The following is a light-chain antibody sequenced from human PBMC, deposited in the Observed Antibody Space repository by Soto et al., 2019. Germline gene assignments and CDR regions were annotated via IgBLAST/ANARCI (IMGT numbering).Light chain of an antibody. CDR3: QQRGNWPLT. CDR2: DAS. Sequence: EIVLTQSPDTLPLSPGERATLSCLTSQSVSSYFAWYQQKPGQAPRLLIYDASNRATGIPARFSGSGSGTDFTLSISCLEPEDFACYYCQQRGNWPLTFGQGTKVDIK. CDR1: QSVSSY. V-gene: IGKV3-11*01. J-gene: IGKJ1*01.